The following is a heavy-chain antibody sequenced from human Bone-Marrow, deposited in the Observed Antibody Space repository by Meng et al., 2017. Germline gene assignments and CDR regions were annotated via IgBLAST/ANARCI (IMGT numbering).Heavy chain of an antibody. J-gene: IGHJ4*02. V-gene: IGHV4-39*07. CDR2: IYYSGST. CDR1: GGSISSISYY. Sequence: SETLSLTCTVSGGSISSISYYWGWIRQPPGKGLEWIGSIYYSGSTYYNPSLKSRVTISVDTSKNQFSLKLSSVTAADTAVYYCARAGNEVEPAAIGLANVLLWFGEGGHFDYWGQGTLVTVSS. D-gene: IGHD3-10*01. CDR3: ARAGNEVEPAAIGLANVLLWFGEGGHFDY.